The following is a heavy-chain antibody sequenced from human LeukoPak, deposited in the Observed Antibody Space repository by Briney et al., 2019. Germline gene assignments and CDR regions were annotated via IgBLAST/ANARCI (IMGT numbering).Heavy chain of an antibody. V-gene: IGHV1-2*02. D-gene: IGHD5-18*01. Sequence: GASVTVSCKASGYTFTGYYLHWVRQAPGQGLEWMGWINPNSGGTSYAQKFQDRVTMTRDTSTSTAYMELSRLRSDDTAVYYCTRDPGDTAMAKYYFDYWGQGTLVTVSS. CDR1: GYTFTGYY. CDR3: TRDPGDTAMAKYYFDY. J-gene: IGHJ4*02. CDR2: INPNSGGT.